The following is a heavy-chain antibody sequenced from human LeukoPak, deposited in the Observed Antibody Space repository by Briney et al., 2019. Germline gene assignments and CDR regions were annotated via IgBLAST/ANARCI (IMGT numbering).Heavy chain of an antibody. Sequence: SETLSLTCTVSGGSISSSSYYWGWIRQPPGKGLEWIGSIYYSGSTYYNPSLKSRVTISVDTSKNQFSLKLSSVTAADTAVYYCARHGQYSSSPYYYYYYMDVWGKGTTVTVSS. J-gene: IGHJ6*03. CDR2: IYYSGST. CDR1: GGSISSSSYY. V-gene: IGHV4-39*01. D-gene: IGHD6-6*01. CDR3: ARHGQYSSSPYYYYYYMDV.